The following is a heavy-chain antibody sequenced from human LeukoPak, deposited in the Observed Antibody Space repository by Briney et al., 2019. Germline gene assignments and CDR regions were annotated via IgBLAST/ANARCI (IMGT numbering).Heavy chain of an antibody. J-gene: IGHJ4*02. CDR2: IRQDGSEK. CDR1: GFTFSNYW. Sequence: QTGGSLRLSCAASGFTFSNYWMTWVRQAPGGGLEWVANIRQDGSEKYYVDSVKGRFTISRDNAKNSLYLQMNSLRAEDTAVYYCARDYVWGSDRYTDYWGQGTLVTVSS. D-gene: IGHD3-16*02. CDR3: ARDYVWGSDRYTDY. V-gene: IGHV3-7*05.